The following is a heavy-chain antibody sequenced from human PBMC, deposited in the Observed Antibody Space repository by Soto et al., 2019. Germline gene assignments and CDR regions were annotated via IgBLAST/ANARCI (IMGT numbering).Heavy chain of an antibody. Sequence: GGSLRLSCAASGFTFSSYAMSWVRQAPGKGLEWVSAISGSGGSTYYADSVKGRFTISRDNSKNTLYLQMNSLRAEDTAVYYYAKAPRPYYYGSGWGNWFDPWGQETLVTVSS. CDR3: AKAPRPYYYGSGWGNWFDP. CDR1: GFTFSSYA. J-gene: IGHJ5*02. V-gene: IGHV3-23*01. D-gene: IGHD3-10*01. CDR2: ISGSGGST.